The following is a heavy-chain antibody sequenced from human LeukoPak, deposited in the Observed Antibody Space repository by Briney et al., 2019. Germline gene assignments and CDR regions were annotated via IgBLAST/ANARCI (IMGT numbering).Heavy chain of an antibody. D-gene: IGHD3-16*01. J-gene: IGHJ3*02. Sequence: PGGSLRLSCAASGFTFSSYEMNWVRQAPGKGLEWVSYISSSGSTIYYADSVKGRFTISRDNAKNSLYLQMNSLRAEDTAVYYCARVGYDYVWGSRPPPVAFDIWGQGTMVTVSS. CDR2: ISSSGSTI. CDR3: ARVGYDYVWGSRPPPVAFDI. CDR1: GFTFSSYE. V-gene: IGHV3-48*03.